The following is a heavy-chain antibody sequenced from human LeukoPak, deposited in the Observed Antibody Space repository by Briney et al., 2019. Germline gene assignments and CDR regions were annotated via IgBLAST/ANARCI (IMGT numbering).Heavy chain of an antibody. V-gene: IGHV3-48*04. CDR2: ISSSSSTI. J-gene: IGHJ1*01. D-gene: IGHD4-17*01. CDR3: AKVYGDYVSQAYFQH. Sequence: GGSLRLSCAASGFTFSSYSMNWVRQAPGKGLEWVSYISSSSSTIYYADSVKGRFTISRDNAKNSLYLQMNSLRAEDTAVYYCAKVYGDYVSQAYFQHWGQGTLVTVSS. CDR1: GFTFSSYS.